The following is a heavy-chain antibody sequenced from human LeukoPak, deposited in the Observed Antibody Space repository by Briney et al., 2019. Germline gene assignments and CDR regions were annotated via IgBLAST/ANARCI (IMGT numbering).Heavy chain of an antibody. CDR2: ISSSGSTI. CDR1: GFTFSSYS. J-gene: IGHJ6*03. Sequence: GGSLRLSCAASGFTFSSYSMNWVRQAPGKGLEWVSYISSSGSTIYYADSVKGRFTISRDNAKNSLYLQMNSLRAEDTAVYYCARDGYGSYYYMDVWGKGTTVTISS. V-gene: IGHV3-48*04. CDR3: ARDGYGSYYYMDV. D-gene: IGHD5-12*01.